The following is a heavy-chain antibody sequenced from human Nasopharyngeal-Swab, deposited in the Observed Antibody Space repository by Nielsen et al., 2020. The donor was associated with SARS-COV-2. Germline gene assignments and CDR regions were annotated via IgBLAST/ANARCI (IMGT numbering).Heavy chain of an antibody. CDR1: GFTFSNYG. CDR3: AKGRPYCSGGSCSLDY. V-gene: IGHV3-9*01. CDR2: ISWNSGSI. J-gene: IGHJ4*02. D-gene: IGHD2-15*01. Sequence: SLKISCAASGFTFSNYGMHWVRQAPGKGLEWVSGISWNSGSIGYADSVKGRFTISRDNAKNSLYLQMNSLRAEDTALYYCAKGRPYCSGGSCSLDYWGQGTLVTVSS.